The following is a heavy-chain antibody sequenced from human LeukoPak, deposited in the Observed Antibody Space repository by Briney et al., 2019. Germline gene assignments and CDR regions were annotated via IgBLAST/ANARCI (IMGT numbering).Heavy chain of an antibody. J-gene: IGHJ4*02. CDR1: GFIFSIYG. CDR3: AADKKDKTMRPDY. V-gene: IGHV3-30*03. CDR2: ISYDGSNK. Sequence: GGSLRLSCAHSGFIFSIYGVHRVRQAPGKGVEWGAVISYDGSNKYSVETVRGRVTISRDNSKNLLYLQMNSLRVEDTAVYYCAADKKDKTMRPDYWGQGTLVTVSS. D-gene: IGHD3-22*01.